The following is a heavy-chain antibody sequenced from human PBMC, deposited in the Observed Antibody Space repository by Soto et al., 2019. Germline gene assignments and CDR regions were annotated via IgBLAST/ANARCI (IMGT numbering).Heavy chain of an antibody. J-gene: IGHJ4*02. CDR3: AREGSYSAYNFAHGIQLWSFDF. CDR1: GGSISTFY. Sequence: SETLSLTCTVSGGSISTFYWSWVRQPAGKGLEWIGRIFSSGSTSFNPSLESRVAMSVDTSKNHFSLNLSSVTAADMAVYYCAREGSYSAYNFAHGIQLWSFDFWGQGALVTVSS. V-gene: IGHV4-4*07. CDR2: IFSSGST. D-gene: IGHD5-12*01.